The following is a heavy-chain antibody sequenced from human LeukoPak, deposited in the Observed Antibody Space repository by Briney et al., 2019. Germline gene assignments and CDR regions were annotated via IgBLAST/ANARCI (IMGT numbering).Heavy chain of an antibody. CDR1: GFTFSKSW. CDR3: ATYSHWVAGDV. V-gene: IGHV3-7*01. J-gene: IGHJ6*02. Sequence: PGGSLRLSCAASGFTFSKSWMSWVRQAPGRGLEWVANMNEDGSEKDYVDSVKGRFTISRDSARKSLYLQMSSLRAEDTAVYYCATYSHWVAGDVWGQGTTVTVSS. CDR2: MNEDGSEK. D-gene: IGHD3-16*01.